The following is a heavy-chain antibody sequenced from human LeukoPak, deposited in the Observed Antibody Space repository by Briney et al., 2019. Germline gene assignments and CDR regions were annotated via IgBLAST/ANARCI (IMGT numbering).Heavy chain of an antibody. CDR1: GLSVSSNY. CDR3: ARGDYNWHDLDP. D-gene: IGHD1-1*01. CDR2: IYSGGNT. Sequence: GGSLRLSCAASGLSVSSNYMSWVRQAPGKGLEWVSVIYSGGNTYYADSVKGRCSISRDNSKNTVFLQINILRAEDTAAYSCARGDYNWHDLDPWGQGPLVTVSA. V-gene: IGHV3-53*01. J-gene: IGHJ5*02.